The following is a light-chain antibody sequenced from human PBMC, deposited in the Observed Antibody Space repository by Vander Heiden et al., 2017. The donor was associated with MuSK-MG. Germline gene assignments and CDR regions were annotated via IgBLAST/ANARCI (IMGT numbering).Light chain of an antibody. CDR1: QSVSSN. CDR2: GAS. Sequence: ETVMTQSPGTLSVSPGERATLSCRASQSVSSNLAWYQHKPGQAPRLLIYGASTRATGIPARFTGSGSGTEFTLTFTSLQSEDFAVYYCQQYHDWPRTFGQGTKVEIK. V-gene: IGKV3-15*01. CDR3: QQYHDWPRT. J-gene: IGKJ1*01.